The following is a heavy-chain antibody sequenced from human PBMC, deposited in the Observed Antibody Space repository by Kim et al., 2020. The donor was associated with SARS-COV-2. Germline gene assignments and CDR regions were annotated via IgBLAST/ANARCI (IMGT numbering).Heavy chain of an antibody. Sequence: AVKVSCKASGGTFSSYAISGVRQAPGQGLDWMGGIIPIFGTANYAQKFQGRVTTTADESTSAATVALSSLRAEDTAVYYCASLKRSHYGMDVWSQGTSV. J-gene: IGHJ6*02. V-gene: IGHV1-69*13. CDR2: IIPIFGTA. CDR1: GGTFSSYA. CDR3: ASLKRSHYGMDV.